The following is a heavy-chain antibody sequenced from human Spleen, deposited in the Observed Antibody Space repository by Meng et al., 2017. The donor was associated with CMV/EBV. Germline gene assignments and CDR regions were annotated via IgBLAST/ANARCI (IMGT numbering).Heavy chain of an antibody. Sequence: GESLKISCAVSGFIFSSYDMHWVRQAPGKGLEWVAFIQFDGSGKYYADSVKGRLTISRANSKNTLYLQMSSLRADDTAVYYCARGGRGSYYECDFWGQGRLVTVSS. CDR2: IQFDGSGK. CDR3: ARGGRGSYYECDF. D-gene: IGHD1-26*01. J-gene: IGHJ4*01. CDR1: GFIFSSYD. V-gene: IGHV3-30*02.